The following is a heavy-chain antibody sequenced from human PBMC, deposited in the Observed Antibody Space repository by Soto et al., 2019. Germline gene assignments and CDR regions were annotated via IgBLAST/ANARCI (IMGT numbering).Heavy chain of an antibody. CDR2: IKSKTDGGTT. V-gene: IGHV3-15*07. J-gene: IGHJ6*01. CDR3: TTAFDRDSSSWYYDDSYGMDV. D-gene: IGHD6-13*01. Sequence: EVQLVESGGGLVKPGGSLRLSCAASGFTFSNAWMNWVRQAPGKGLEWVGRIKSKTDGGTTDYAAPVKGRFTISRDDSKNTLYLQMNSLKTEDTAVYYCTTAFDRDSSSWYYDDSYGMDVWGQGTTVTVSS. CDR1: GFTFSNAW.